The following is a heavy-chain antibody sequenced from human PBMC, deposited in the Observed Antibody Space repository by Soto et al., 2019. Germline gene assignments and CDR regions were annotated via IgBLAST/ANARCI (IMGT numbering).Heavy chain of an antibody. Sequence: QVPLVQSGAEVKKPGSSVKVSCKASGGTFSSYAISWVRQAPGQGLEWMGGIIPIFGTANYAQKFQGRVTITADESTSTAYMELSSLRSEDTAVYYCARDMTTVTSFYYYGMDVWGQGTTVTVSS. D-gene: IGHD4-17*01. CDR1: GGTFSSYA. CDR3: ARDMTTVTSFYYYGMDV. CDR2: IIPIFGTA. J-gene: IGHJ6*02. V-gene: IGHV1-69*01.